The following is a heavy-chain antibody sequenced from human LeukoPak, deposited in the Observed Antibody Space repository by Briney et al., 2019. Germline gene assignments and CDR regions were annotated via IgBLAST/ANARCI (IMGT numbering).Heavy chain of an antibody. CDR2: INSDGSST. CDR1: GFTFSSYW. D-gene: IGHD3-10*01. CDR3: ARGVGVRGVIISPWFDP. V-gene: IGHV3-74*01. J-gene: IGHJ5*02. Sequence: GGSLRLSCAASGFTFSSYWMHWVRQAPGKGLVWVSRINSDGSSTSYADSVKGRFTISRDNAKNTLYLQMNSLRAEDTAVYYCARGVGVRGVIISPWFDPWGQGTLVTVSS.